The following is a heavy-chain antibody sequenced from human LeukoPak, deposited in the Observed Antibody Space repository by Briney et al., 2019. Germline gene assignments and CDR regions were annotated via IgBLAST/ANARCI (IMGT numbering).Heavy chain of an antibody. Sequence: GGSLRLSCAASGFTFSSYGMHWVRQAPGKGLEWVAFIRYDGSNKYYADSVKGRFTISRDNSKNTLYLQMNSLRAEDTAVYYCAKDDSGGYYYQLGDYWGQGTLVTVSS. CDR3: AKDDSGGYYYQLGDY. CDR2: IRYDGSNK. J-gene: IGHJ4*02. CDR1: GFTFSSYG. D-gene: IGHD3-22*01. V-gene: IGHV3-30*02.